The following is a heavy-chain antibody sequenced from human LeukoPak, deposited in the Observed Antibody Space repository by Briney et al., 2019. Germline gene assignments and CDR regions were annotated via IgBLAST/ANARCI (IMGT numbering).Heavy chain of an antibody. V-gene: IGHV3-7*05. CDR1: GGSISNGGYY. CDR3: ARIRGAFDM. CDR2: IHQGGSEK. D-gene: IGHD3-10*01. J-gene: IGHJ3*02. Sequence: ETLSLTCTVSGGSISNGGYYWIWDRQAQGQGREGVANIHQGGSEKYYADSVRGRFTISRDNAKNSVFLQMNSLRAEDTAVYYCARIRGAFDMWGQGTMVTVSS.